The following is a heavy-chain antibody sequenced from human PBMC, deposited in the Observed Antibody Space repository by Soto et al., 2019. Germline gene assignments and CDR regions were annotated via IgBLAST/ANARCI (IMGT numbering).Heavy chain of an antibody. CDR3: TREWGVRGPYYNYSHGMDV. Sequence: PGGSLRLSCAASGFTLGDYAMSWVRQAPGKGLEWVGFIRSKAYGGTTEYAASVKGRFTISRDDSKSIAYLQMNSLKTEDTAVYYCTREWGVRGPYYNYSHGMDVWGQGTAETVSS. D-gene: IGHD3-10*02. CDR1: GFTLGDYA. J-gene: IGHJ6*02. CDR2: IRSKAYGGTT. V-gene: IGHV3-49*04.